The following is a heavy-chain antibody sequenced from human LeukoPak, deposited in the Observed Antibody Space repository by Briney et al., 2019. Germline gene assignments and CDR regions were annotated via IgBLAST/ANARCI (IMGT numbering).Heavy chain of an antibody. CDR1: GYSISSGYY. J-gene: IGHJ3*02. V-gene: IGHV4-38-2*01. Sequence: PSETLSLTCAVSGYSISSGYYWGWIRPPPGKGREWIGSIYHSGSTYYNPSLKSRVTISVDTSKNQFSLKLSSVTAADTAVYYCASVRDSGSDDLDAFDIWGQGTMVTVSS. CDR2: IYHSGST. D-gene: IGHD1-26*01. CDR3: ASVRDSGSDDLDAFDI.